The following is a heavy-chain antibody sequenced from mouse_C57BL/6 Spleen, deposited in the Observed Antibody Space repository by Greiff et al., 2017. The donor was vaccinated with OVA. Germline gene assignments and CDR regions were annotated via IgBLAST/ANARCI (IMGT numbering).Heavy chain of an antibody. V-gene: IGHV1-80*01. D-gene: IGHD2-1*01. J-gene: IGHJ2*01. CDR1: GYAFSSYW. CDR3: ARSSYGNYLAY. CDR2: IYPGDGDT. Sequence: QVQLQQSGAELVKPGASVKISCKASGYAFSSYWMNWVKQRPGKGLEWIGQIYPGDGDTNYNGKFKGKATLTADKSSSPAYMQLSSLTSDASSVYFCARSSYGNYLAYWGPGPTLTVSS.